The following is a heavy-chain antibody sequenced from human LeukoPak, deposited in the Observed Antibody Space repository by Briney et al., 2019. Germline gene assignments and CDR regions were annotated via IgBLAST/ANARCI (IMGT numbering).Heavy chain of an antibody. V-gene: IGHV3-72*01. CDR2: SRNKANSYTT. CDR3: VRVGRSETLDY. Sequence: GGSLRLSCAASGFTLSDHYMDWVRQAPGKGLEWVGRSRNKANSYTTEYAASVKGRFTISRDDSKNSLYLQMNSLKTEDTAVYHCVRVGRSETLDYWGQGTLVTVSS. J-gene: IGHJ4*02. CDR1: GFTLSDHY.